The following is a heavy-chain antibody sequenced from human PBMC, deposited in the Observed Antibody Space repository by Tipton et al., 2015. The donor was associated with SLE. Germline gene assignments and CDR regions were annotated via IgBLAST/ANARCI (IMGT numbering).Heavy chain of an antibody. Sequence: TLSLTCIVSNGSISRSRSYWGWIRPPPGKGLEWIGRKYYSGNTDYNPSLRSRVTISVDTSKNQFSLRLSSVTAADTAIYYCARTKSWDDDAFDIWGQGTMVTVSS. CDR2: KYYSGNT. J-gene: IGHJ3*02. CDR3: ARTKSWDDDAFDI. D-gene: IGHD1-26*01. V-gene: IGHV4-39*01. CDR1: NGSISRSRSY.